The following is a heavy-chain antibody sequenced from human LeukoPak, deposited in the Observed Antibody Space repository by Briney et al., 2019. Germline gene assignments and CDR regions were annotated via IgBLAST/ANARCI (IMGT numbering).Heavy chain of an antibody. V-gene: IGHV4-59*01. J-gene: IGHJ6*04. CDR3: ARTAPGYYGMDV. D-gene: IGHD3-10*01. Sequence: PSETLSLTCTVSGGSISSYYWSWIRQPPGKGLEWIGYIYCSGSTNYNPSLKSRVTISVDTSKNQFSLKLSSVTAADTAVYYCARTAPGYYGMDVWGKGTTVTVSS. CDR1: GGSISSYY. CDR2: IYCSGST.